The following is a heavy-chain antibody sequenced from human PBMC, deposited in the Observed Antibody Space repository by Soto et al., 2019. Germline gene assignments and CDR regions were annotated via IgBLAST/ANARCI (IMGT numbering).Heavy chain of an antibody. D-gene: IGHD2-2*01. CDR3: ATGECSSNCCFTRWALDI. Sequence: SETLSLTCTVYGGSFSSYYWTWIRQTPGKGLEWIGEINHSGRTNYNPSLKSRVSISADTSKTQFSLNLTSVTAADTAAYYCATGECSSNCCFTRWALDIWGQGTVVTVSS. CDR1: GGSFSSYY. V-gene: IGHV4-34*01. CDR2: INHSGRT. J-gene: IGHJ3*02.